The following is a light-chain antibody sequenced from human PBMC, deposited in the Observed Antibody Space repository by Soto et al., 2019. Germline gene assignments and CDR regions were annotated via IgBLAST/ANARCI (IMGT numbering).Light chain of an antibody. CDR1: SSNIGSNT. CDR2: SNN. Sequence: QSVLTQPPSASGTPGQRVTVSCSGSSSNIGSNTVNWYQQLPGTAPKLLIYSNNQRPSGVPDRFSGSKSGTSASLAISGLQSEVEADYYCAAWDDSLNGRWVFGGGTKLTVL. J-gene: IGLJ3*02. CDR3: AAWDDSLNGRWV. V-gene: IGLV1-44*01.